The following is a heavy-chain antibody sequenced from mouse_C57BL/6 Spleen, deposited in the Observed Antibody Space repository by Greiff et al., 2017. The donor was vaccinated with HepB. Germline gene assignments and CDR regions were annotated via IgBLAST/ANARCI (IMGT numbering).Heavy chain of an antibody. Sequence: LMAPSQSLSITCTVSGFSLTSYGVSWVRQPPGKGLEWLGVIWGDGSTNYHSALISRLSISKDNSKSQVFLKLNSLQTDDTATYYCAKKDMVTTGDYYAMDYWGQGTSVTVSS. CDR3: AKKDMVTTGDYYAMDY. V-gene: IGHV2-3*01. J-gene: IGHJ4*01. D-gene: IGHD2-2*01. CDR2: IWGDGST. CDR1: GFSLTSYG.